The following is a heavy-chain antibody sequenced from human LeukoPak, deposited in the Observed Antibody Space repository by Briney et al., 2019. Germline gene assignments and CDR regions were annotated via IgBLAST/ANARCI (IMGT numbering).Heavy chain of an antibody. Sequence: GGALRLSCAASGFTFISYAMSWVRQASGKGLEWVSATSGSGGTAYYADSVKGRFTIFRDNSKSTLYLQMNSLRAEDTAVYFCAKDFKGYELTGDVFDYWGQGTLVTVSS. CDR3: AKDFKGYELTGDVFDY. CDR1: GFTFISYA. CDR2: TSGSGGTA. J-gene: IGHJ4*02. V-gene: IGHV3-23*01. D-gene: IGHD7-27*01.